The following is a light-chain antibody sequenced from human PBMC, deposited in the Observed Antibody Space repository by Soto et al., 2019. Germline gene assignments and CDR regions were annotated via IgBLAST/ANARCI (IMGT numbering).Light chain of an antibody. V-gene: IGLV4-69*01. CDR3: QTWGTGTVV. Sequence: QLVLTQSSSASASLGASVKLTCTLSSGHSSYAIAWHQQQPEKGPRYLMKLNSDGSHSKGDGIPDRFSGSSSGAERYLTISSLQSEDEADYYCQTWGTGTVVFGGGTKVTVL. CDR1: SGHSSYA. J-gene: IGLJ2*01. CDR2: LNSDGSH.